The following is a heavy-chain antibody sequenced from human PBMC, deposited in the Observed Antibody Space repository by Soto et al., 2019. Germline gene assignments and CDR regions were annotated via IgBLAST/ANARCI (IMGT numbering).Heavy chain of an antibody. J-gene: IGHJ6*01. D-gene: IGHD3-3*01. Sequence: QVQLVQSGAEVKKSGSSVKVSCKAFGGTFKNYAISWVRQAPGQGLEWMGGIIPLFRTAHYTQKFQARVTITADEITTTGYMELSSPRSEATAVYFCARKSEMAAQWNYEKVADYYYYAMDVWGQGTTVTGSS. CDR2: IIPLFRTA. V-gene: IGHV1-69*01. CDR1: GGTFKNYA. CDR3: ARKSEMAAQWNYEKVADYYYYAMDV.